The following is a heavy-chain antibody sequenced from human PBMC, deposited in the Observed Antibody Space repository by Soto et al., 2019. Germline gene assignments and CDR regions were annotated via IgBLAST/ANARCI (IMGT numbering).Heavy chain of an antibody. CDR3: ARARGIAVAGTGRYFDY. V-gene: IGHV4-34*01. CDR2: INHSGST. J-gene: IGHJ4*02. D-gene: IGHD6-19*01. Sequence: QVQLQQWGAGLLKPSETLSLTCAVYGGSFSGYYWSWIRQPPGKGLEWIGEINHSGSTNYNPSLKSRVTISVDTSKNQFSRKLSSVTAADTAVYYCARARGIAVAGTGRYFDYWGQGTLVTVSS. CDR1: GGSFSGYY.